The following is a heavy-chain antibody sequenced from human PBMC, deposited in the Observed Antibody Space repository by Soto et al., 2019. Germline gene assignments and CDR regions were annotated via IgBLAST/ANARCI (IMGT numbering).Heavy chain of an antibody. CDR1: GGSISSGSYY. CDR2: ISHSGST. V-gene: IGHV4-30-4*01. D-gene: IGHD2-15*01. J-gene: IGHJ5*02. CDR3: ARVADCSGGSCLNNWFDP. Sequence: QVQLQESGPGLVKPSQTLSLTCTVSGGSISSGSYYWSWIRQPPGKGLEWTGHISHSGSTYYNPSLERRITILVDRSKNQFSLKLNSVTAADTAVYYCARVADCSGGSCLNNWFDPWGQGTLVTVSS.